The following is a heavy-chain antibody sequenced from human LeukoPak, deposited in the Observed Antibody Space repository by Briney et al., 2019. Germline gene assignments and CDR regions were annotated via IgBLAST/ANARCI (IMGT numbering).Heavy chain of an antibody. CDR1: GFTFSSYA. CDR2: ISYDGSNK. V-gene: IGHV3-30*04. J-gene: IGHJ4*02. D-gene: IGHD6-19*01. CDR3: ARDQDSSGWYGPLDY. Sequence: PGGSLRLSCAASGFTFSSYAMHWVRQAPGKGLEWVAVISYDGSNKYYADSVKGRFTISRDNSKNTLYLQMNSLRAEDTAVYYCARDQDSSGWYGPLDYWGQGTLVTVSS.